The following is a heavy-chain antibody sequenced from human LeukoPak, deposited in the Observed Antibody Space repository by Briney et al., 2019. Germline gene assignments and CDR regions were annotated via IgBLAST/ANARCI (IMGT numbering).Heavy chain of an antibody. CDR3: ARDPSSVTLYFFDY. J-gene: IGHJ4*02. D-gene: IGHD4-11*01. CDR1: GYTFRGNY. Sequence: ASVKVSCKASGYTFRGNYIHWLRQAPGQGLEWMGWIDANNGDTKSAQKFQGRVTMSRDTSISTAYMDLSSLSPDDAAVYYCARDPSSVTLYFFDYSGQGTLVTVSS. CDR2: IDANNGDT. V-gene: IGHV1-2*02.